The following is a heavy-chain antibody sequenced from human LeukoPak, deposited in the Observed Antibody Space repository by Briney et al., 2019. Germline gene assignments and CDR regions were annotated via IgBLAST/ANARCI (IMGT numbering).Heavy chain of an antibody. D-gene: IGHD3-22*01. CDR2: INPNSGGT. J-gene: IGHJ3*02. CDR3: ARARPFSDYYDSSGPPSPYDAFDI. CDR1: GSTFTGYY. Sequence: ASVKVSCKASGSTFTGYYMHWVRQAPGQGLEWMGWINPNSGGTNYAQKFQGRVTMTRDTSISTAYMELSRLRSDDTAVYYCARARPFSDYYDSSGPPSPYDAFDIWGQGTMVTVSS. V-gene: IGHV1-2*02.